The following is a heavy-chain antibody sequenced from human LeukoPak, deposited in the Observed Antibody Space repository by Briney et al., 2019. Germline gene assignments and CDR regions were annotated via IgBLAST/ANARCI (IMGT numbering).Heavy chain of an antibody. J-gene: IGHJ6*03. V-gene: IGHV1-8*01. CDR1: GYTFTSYD. Sequence: ASVEVSCKASGYTFTSYDINWVRQATGQGLEWMGWMNPNSGNTGYAQKFQGRVTMTRNTSISTAYMELSSLRSEDTAVYYCARGRREHDYSNSNYYYYYYMDVWGKGTTVTVSS. CDR2: MNPNSGNT. D-gene: IGHD4-11*01. CDR3: ARGRREHDYSNSNYYYYYYMDV.